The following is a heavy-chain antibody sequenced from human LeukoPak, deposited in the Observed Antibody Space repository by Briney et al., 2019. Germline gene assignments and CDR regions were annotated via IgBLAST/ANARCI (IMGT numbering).Heavy chain of an antibody. CDR1: GITFSNCA. Sequence: PGGSLRLSCAISGITFSNCAMSWVRQAPGEGLEWVSTISASGGSTYYADSVKGRFTTSRDNSKNTVYLQMSSLRAEDTAVYFCAKGTGSSGWRYYFDYWGQGTLVTVSS. CDR2: ISASGGST. V-gene: IGHV3-23*01. J-gene: IGHJ4*02. CDR3: AKGTGSSGWRYYFDY. D-gene: IGHD6-19*01.